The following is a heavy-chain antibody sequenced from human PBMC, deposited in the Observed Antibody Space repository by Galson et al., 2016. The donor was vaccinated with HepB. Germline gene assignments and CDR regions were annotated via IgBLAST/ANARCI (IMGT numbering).Heavy chain of an antibody. J-gene: IGHJ3*02. D-gene: IGHD2-8*01. CDR1: GITFSIYG. CDR3: TRVRRPWGMGRKDALDI. CDR2: IWYDGSKK. Sequence: SLRLSCAASGITFSIYGMHWVRQAPGKGLEWVAVIWYDGSKKDYADSVKGRFTISRDNSKNTLYLQMNSLRAEDTAVYYCTRVRRPWGMGRKDALDIWGQGTMVTVSS. V-gene: IGHV3-33*01.